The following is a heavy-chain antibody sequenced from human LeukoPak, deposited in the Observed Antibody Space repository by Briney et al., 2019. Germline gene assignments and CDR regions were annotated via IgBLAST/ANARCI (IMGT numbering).Heavy chain of an antibody. Sequence: PGGSLRLSCAASGFTFSSYAMHWVRQAPGKGLEYVSAISSNGGSTYYANSVKGRFTISRDNSKNTLYLQMNSLRAEDTAVYYCARDIAAALDYWGQGTLVTVSS. D-gene: IGHD6-13*01. J-gene: IGHJ4*02. CDR2: ISSNGGST. CDR3: ARDIAAALDY. V-gene: IGHV3-64*01. CDR1: GFTFSSYA.